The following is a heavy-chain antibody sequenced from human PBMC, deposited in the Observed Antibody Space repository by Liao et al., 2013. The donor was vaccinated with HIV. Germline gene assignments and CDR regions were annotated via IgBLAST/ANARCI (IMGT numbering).Heavy chain of an antibody. D-gene: IGHD2-15*01. Sequence: QVQLQESGPGLVKPSETLSLTCTVSGGSISSYYWTWIRQPPEKGLEWIGYVYYSGSTNYNPSLKSRVTILVDTSKNQFSLKLSSVTAADTAVYYCARARAYCSAPTCYGFDSWGQGTLVTVSS. J-gene: IGHJ4*02. V-gene: IGHV4-59*01. CDR2: VYYSGST. CDR3: ARARAYCSAPTCYGFDS. CDR1: GGSISSYY.